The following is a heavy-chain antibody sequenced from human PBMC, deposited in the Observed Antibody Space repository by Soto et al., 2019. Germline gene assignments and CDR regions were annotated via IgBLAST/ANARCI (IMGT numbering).Heavy chain of an antibody. Sequence: SLRLSCTASGFTFGDYAMSWVRQAPGKGLEWVGFIRSKAYGGTTEYAASVKGRFTISRDDSKSIAYLQMNSLKTEDTAVYYCTRDGDYGDPLYYYYGMDVWGQGTTVTVSS. CDR3: TRDGDYGDPLYYYYGMDV. D-gene: IGHD4-17*01. J-gene: IGHJ6*02. CDR2: IRSKAYGGTT. CDR1: GFTFGDYA. V-gene: IGHV3-49*04.